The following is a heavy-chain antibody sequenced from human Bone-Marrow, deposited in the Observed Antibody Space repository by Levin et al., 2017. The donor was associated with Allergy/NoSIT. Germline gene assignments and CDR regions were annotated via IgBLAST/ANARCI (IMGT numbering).Heavy chain of an antibody. J-gene: IGHJ4*02. CDR2: ISFDGGDK. D-gene: IGHD3/OR15-3a*01. Sequence: GGSLRLSCAASGFTFSSYGLSWVRQAPGKGLEWVSLISFDGGDKSYADSVKGRFTISRDNSKNTLSLQMNSLRTEDTAVYYCAKQLGTAYALPPLDKWGQGTLVTVSS. CDR1: GFTFSSYG. CDR3: AKQLGTAYALPPLDK. V-gene: IGHV3-30*18.